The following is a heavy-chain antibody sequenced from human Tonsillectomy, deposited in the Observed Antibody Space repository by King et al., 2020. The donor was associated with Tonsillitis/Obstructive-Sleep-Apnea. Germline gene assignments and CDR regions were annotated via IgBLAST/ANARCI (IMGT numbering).Heavy chain of an antibody. CDR3: AHRKIHDSLTDY. CDR1: GFSLSTSGVG. J-gene: IGHJ4*02. V-gene: IGHV2-5*02. CDR2: LYFDAFK. D-gene: IGHD2-21*02. Sequence: TFKESGPTLLKPTQTLTLTCTFSGFSLSTSGVGVGWIRQPPGKALAWLSLLYFDAFKRYSPDLKIRLTITKDTSKTQVVLTMTNMDPVDTATYYCAHRKIHDSLTDYWGQGTLVTVSS.